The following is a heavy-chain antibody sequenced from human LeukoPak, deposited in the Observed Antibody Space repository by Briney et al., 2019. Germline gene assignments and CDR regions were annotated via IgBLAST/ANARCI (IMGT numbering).Heavy chain of an antibody. V-gene: IGHV3-43*01. CDR2: ISWEGHTT. CDR3: TRDTDYGSATNYFDS. J-gene: IGHJ4*02. Sequence: GGSLRLSCAASGFTFDDYAMLWVRQAPGKGLEWVALISWEGHTTYYADSVRGRFTISRDNSKNPLYLQMNSLRTEDTAFYYCTRDTDYGSATNYFDSWGQGTLVSVSS. CDR1: GFTFDDYA. D-gene: IGHD3-10*01.